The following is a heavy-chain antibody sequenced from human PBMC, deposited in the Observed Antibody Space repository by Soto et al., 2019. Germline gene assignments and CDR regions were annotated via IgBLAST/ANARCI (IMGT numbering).Heavy chain of an antibody. CDR2: IYSGGST. CDR3: ARDIQKWNDPAVERVPQDS. V-gene: IGHV3-53*01. D-gene: IGHD1-1*01. Sequence: LRLSCAASGFTVSNNYMYWVRQAPGKGLEWVSVIYSGGSTYYADSVKGRFTISRDNSKNTLYLQMDSLRAEDTAVYYCARDIQKWNDPAVERVPQDSWGQGTLVTVSS. J-gene: IGHJ4*02. CDR1: GFTVSNNY.